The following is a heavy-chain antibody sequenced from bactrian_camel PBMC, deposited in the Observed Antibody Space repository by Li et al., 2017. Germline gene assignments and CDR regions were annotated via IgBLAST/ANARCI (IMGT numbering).Heavy chain of an antibody. CDR3: ATVETLGVTGVAY. Sequence: QLVESGGGSVQTGGSLTLSCVASGYTVTAYCMGWFRQVPGKEREGVAIIQPFSDARYYADSVKGRFTISQDPTKNAVYLQMDSLTPEDTAVYYCATVETLGVTGVAYWGQGTQVTVS. J-gene: IGHJ4*01. D-gene: IGHD1*01. CDR1: GYTVTAYC. CDR2: IQPFSDAR. V-gene: IGHV3S1*01.